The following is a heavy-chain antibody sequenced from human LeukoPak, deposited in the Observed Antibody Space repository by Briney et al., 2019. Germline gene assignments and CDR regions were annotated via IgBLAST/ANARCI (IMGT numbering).Heavy chain of an antibody. CDR2: IYPGDSDT. CDR3: ARHGPNWGDAFDI. J-gene: IGHJ3*02. CDR1: GYSFTSYW. D-gene: IGHD7-27*01. Sequence: GESLKISCKGSGYSFTSYWIGWVRQMPGKGLELMGIIYPGDSDTRYSTSFQGQVTISADKSISTAYLQWSSLRASDTAMYYCARHGPNWGDAFDIWGQGTMVTVSS. V-gene: IGHV5-51*01.